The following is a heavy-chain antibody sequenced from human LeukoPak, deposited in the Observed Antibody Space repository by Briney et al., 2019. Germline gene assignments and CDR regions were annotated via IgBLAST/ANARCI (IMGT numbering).Heavy chain of an antibody. CDR1: GFTFSSYA. J-gene: IGHJ4*02. Sequence: QSGGSLRLSCAASGFTFSSYAMSWVRQAPGKGLEWVSAISGSGGSTYYADSVKGRFTISRDNAKNSLYLQMNSLRAEDTAVYYCASYGEVKNQEYSEPLRYDDPYYFDYWGQGTLVTVSS. CDR3: ASYGEVKNQEYSEPLRYDDPYYFDY. D-gene: IGHD2-21*01. V-gene: IGHV3-23*01. CDR2: ISGSGGST.